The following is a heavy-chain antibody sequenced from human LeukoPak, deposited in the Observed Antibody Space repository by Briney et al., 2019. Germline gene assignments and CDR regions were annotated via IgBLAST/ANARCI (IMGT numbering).Heavy chain of an antibody. D-gene: IGHD5-24*01. CDR1: GFTFSSYA. CDR3: VRLGRDGYTYGAAY. Sequence: WAGGSLRLSCAASGFTFSSYAMSWVRQAPGKGLEWVAGINWNGGSTGYAASVKGRCTISRDNAKTALYLEMNSLRAEDTAFYYCVRLGRDGYTYGAAYWGQGTLVTVSS. J-gene: IGHJ1*01. V-gene: IGHV3-20*04. CDR2: INWNGGST.